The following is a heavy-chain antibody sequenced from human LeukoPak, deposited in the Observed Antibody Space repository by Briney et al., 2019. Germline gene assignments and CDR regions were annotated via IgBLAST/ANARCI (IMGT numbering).Heavy chain of an antibody. D-gene: IGHD5-12*01. Sequence: GGSLRLSCAASGFTFSSYAMSWVRQAPGKGLEWVSAISGSAGTTHYADSVKGRFTISRDNSKNTLYLQMNSLRAEDTAVYYCARDSGYNAFDYWGQGTLVTVSS. J-gene: IGHJ4*02. CDR3: ARDSGYNAFDY. V-gene: IGHV3-23*01. CDR1: GFTFSSYA. CDR2: ISGSAGTT.